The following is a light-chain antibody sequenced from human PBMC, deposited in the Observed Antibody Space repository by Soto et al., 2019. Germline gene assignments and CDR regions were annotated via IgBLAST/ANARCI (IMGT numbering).Light chain of an antibody. CDR1: HSISSY. Sequence: IHMTHAPSSLSASVGDIVTITCRGSHSISSYLNWYQQKPVKAPKLLIYAASSLQSGVPSRFSGSGSGTDFTLTISSLQPEDFATYYCQQSYSTPPTFGQGTKVDIK. J-gene: IGKJ1*01. V-gene: IGKV1-39*01. CDR2: AAS. CDR3: QQSYSTPPT.